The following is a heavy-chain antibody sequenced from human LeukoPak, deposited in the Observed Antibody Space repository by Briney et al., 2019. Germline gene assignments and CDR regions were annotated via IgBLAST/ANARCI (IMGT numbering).Heavy chain of an antibody. J-gene: IGHJ4*02. V-gene: IGHV1-2*02. CDR3: ARVPGYSGYGLPFDF. CDR1: GYTFTGYY. Sequence: ASVKVSFGTSGYTFTGYYMHWVRQAPGQGLEWMGWINPNTGGTNYVQKFQGRVTMTRDTSISTAYMELSRLTSDDTGVYYCARVPGYSGYGLPFDFWGQGTLVTVSS. D-gene: IGHD5-12*01. CDR2: INPNTGGT.